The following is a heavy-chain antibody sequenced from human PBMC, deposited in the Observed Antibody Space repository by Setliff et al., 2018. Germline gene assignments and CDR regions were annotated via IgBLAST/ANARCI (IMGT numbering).Heavy chain of an antibody. CDR1: GYTFTSYG. CDR3: ARDGPSNYYERSAYVYYYMDV. J-gene: IGHJ6*03. CDR2: ISAYNGDT. Sequence: ASVKVSCKASGYTFTSYGISWVRQAPGQGLEWMGWISAYNGDTDYAQRLQGRVARTTDTSTSTAYMELRSLRSDDTAVYYCARDGPSNYYERSAYVYYYMDVWGKGTTVTVSS. V-gene: IGHV1-18*01. D-gene: IGHD3-22*01.